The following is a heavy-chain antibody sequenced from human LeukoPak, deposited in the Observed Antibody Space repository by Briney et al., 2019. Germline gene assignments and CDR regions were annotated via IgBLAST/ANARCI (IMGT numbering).Heavy chain of an antibody. D-gene: IGHD3-22*01. CDR2: ISGSGGST. J-gene: IGHJ5*02. CDR1: GFTFSSYA. CDR3: AEDPNYYDSSGYYH. V-gene: IGHV3-23*01. Sequence: PGASLRLSCAASGFTFSSYAMSWVRQAPGKGLEWVSAISGSGGSTYYADSVKGRFTISRDNSKNTLYLQMNSLRAEDTAVYYCAEDPNYYDSSGYYHWGQGTLVTVSS.